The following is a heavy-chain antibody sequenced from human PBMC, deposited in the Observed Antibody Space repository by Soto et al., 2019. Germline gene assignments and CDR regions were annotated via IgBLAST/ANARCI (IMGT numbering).Heavy chain of an antibody. Sequence: KSSETLSLTCTVSGGSISSGDYYWSWIRQPPGKGLEWIGYIYYSGSTYYNPSLKSRVTISVDTSKNQFSLKLSSVTAADTAVYYCARGASVNQYGDYYFDYWGQGTLVTVSS. V-gene: IGHV4-30-4*01. CDR3: ARGASVNQYGDYYFDY. D-gene: IGHD4-17*01. CDR2: IYYSGST. CDR1: GGSISSGDYY. J-gene: IGHJ4*02.